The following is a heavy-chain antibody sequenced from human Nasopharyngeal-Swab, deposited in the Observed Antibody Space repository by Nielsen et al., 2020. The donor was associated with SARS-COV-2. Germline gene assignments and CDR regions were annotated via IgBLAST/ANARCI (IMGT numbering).Heavy chain of an antibody. CDR2: IYHSGST. D-gene: IGHD5-18*01. Sequence: WIRQPPGKGLEWIGEIYHSGSTNYNPSLKSRVTISVDTSKNQFSLKLSSVTAADTAVYYCARDRGRGYSYGSFHYWGQGTLVTVSS. J-gene: IGHJ4*02. V-gene: IGHV4-4*02. CDR3: ARDRGRGYSYGSFHY.